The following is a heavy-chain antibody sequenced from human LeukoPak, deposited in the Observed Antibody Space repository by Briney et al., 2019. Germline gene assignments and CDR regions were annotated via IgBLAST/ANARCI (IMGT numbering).Heavy chain of an antibody. CDR2: ISDIGSI. V-gene: IGHV4-59*08. CDR3: AGHHPRNTVDF. J-gene: IGHJ4*02. CDR1: GGSISSYY. Sequence: SETLSLTCTVSGGSISSYYWSWIRQPPGEGLEWIAYISDIGSINYNPSLKSRVTISLDTSKNQFSLKLSSVTAADTAVYSCAGHHPRNTVDFWGQGTLVTVSS. D-gene: IGHD2/OR15-2a*01.